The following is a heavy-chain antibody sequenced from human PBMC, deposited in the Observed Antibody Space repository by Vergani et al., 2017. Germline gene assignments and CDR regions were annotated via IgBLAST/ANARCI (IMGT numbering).Heavy chain of an antibody. CDR2: ISWNSGSI. Sequence: VQLVESGGGLVQPGRSLRLSCAASGFTFDDYAMHWVRQAPGKGLEWVSGISWNSGSIGYADSVKGRFTISRDNAKNSLYLQMNSLRAEDTALYYCAKGNQLLYPFDYWGQGTLVTVSS. CDR1: GFTFDDYA. D-gene: IGHD2-2*02. CDR3: AKGNQLLYPFDY. V-gene: IGHV3-9*01. J-gene: IGHJ4*02.